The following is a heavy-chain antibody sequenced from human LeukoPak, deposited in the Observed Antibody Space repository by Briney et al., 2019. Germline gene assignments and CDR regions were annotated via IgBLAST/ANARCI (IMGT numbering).Heavy chain of an antibody. D-gene: IGHD3-10*01. V-gene: IGHV3-66*01. CDR1: GFTVSNNY. CDR3: ARSGTGGDHRYY. J-gene: IGHJ4*02. CDR2: IYSGGGT. Sequence: GGSLRLSCAASGFTVSNNYVNWVRQAPGKGLEWVSVIYSGGGTYYADSVKGRFTISRDSSKNTVYLQMNSLRAEDTAVYYCARSGTGGDHRYYWGQGTLVTVSS.